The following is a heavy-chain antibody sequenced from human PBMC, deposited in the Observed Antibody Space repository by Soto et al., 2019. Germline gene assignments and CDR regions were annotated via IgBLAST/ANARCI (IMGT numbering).Heavy chain of an antibody. Sequence: QVQLQESGPGLVKPSETLSLTCTVSGGPIRSYYWSWTRQPPGKGLEWIGYIYYSGSTNYNPSLKSRVTISVDPSKNQFSLKVSSVTAADTAVYYCARHYCSGGSCYLDYYYYMDVWGKGTTVTVSS. CDR1: GGPIRSYY. D-gene: IGHD2-15*01. V-gene: IGHV4-59*01. CDR3: ARHYCSGGSCYLDYYYYMDV. CDR2: IYYSGST. J-gene: IGHJ6*03.